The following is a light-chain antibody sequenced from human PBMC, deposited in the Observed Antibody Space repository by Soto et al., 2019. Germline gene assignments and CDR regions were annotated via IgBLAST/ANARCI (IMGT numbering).Light chain of an antibody. Sequence: EIVLTQSPATLSLSPGERATLSCRASQSVSSYLAWYQQKPGQAPRLLIYDASNRATGIPARFSGSGSGTDFTLTISSLEPEDFGVYYCQQRRTFGQGTKVDIK. CDR1: QSVSSY. J-gene: IGKJ1*01. CDR2: DAS. V-gene: IGKV3-11*01. CDR3: QQRRT.